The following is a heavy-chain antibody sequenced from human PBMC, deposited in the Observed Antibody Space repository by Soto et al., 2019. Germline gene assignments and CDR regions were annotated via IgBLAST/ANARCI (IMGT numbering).Heavy chain of an antibody. CDR3: AKDKGTTGTQTYYFDY. CDR1: GLTFSSDG. Sequence: PGVALRLSWAASGLTFSSDGMHWVRQAPGKGLEWVAVISYDGSNKYSAGSVKGRFTISRDNSKNTLYLQMNSLRAEDTAVYYCAKDKGTTGTQTYYFDYCGKGTPVTESS. V-gene: IGHV3-30*18. J-gene: IGHJ4*02. CDR2: ISYDGSNK. D-gene: IGHD6-13*01.